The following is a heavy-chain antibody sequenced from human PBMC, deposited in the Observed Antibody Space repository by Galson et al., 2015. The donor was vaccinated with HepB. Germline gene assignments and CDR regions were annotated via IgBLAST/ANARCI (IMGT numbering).Heavy chain of an antibody. CDR1: GDSVSSNSAA. V-gene: IGHV6-1*01. Sequence: CAISGDSVSSNSAAWNWIRQSPSRGLEWLGRTYYRSKWYNDYAVSVKSRITINPDTSKNQFSLQLNSVTPEDTAVYYCARATWELQDPDAFDIWGQGTMVTVSS. CDR2: TYYRSKWYN. J-gene: IGHJ3*02. D-gene: IGHD1-26*01. CDR3: ARATWELQDPDAFDI.